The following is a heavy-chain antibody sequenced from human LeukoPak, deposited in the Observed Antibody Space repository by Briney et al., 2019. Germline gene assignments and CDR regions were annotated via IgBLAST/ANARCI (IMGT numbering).Heavy chain of an antibody. J-gene: IGHJ5*02. D-gene: IGHD3-3*01. CDR2: ISGSGGST. CDR3: AKDALLEWLSYTNWFDP. CDR1: GFTFSSYA. Sequence: PGGSLGLSCAASGFTFSSYAMSWVRQAPGKGLEWVSAISGSGGSTYYADSVKGRFTISRDNSKNTLYLQMNSLRAEDTAVYYCAKDALLEWLSYTNWFDPWGQGTLVTVSS. V-gene: IGHV3-23*01.